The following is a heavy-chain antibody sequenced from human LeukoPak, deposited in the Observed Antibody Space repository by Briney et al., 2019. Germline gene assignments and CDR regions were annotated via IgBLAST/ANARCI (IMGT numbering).Heavy chain of an antibody. D-gene: IGHD3-22*01. CDR2: ISSSSSTI. J-gene: IGHJ2*01. V-gene: IGHV3-48*01. CDR3: ARDPGHYYDSSGYFGPWYFDL. Sequence: GGSLRLSCAASGFTFSSYSMNWVRQAPGKGLEWVSYISSSSSTIYYADSVKGRFTISRDNAKNSLYLQMNSLRAEDTAVYYCARDPGHYYDSSGYFGPWYFDLWGRGTLVTVFS. CDR1: GFTFSSYS.